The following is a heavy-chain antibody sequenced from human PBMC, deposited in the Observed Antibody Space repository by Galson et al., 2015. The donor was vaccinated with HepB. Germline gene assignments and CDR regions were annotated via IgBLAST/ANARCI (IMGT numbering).Heavy chain of an antibody. V-gene: IGHV1-18*01. D-gene: IGHD3-10*01. CDR3: ASLATMVRGVDYYYYYGMDV. Sequence: SVKVSCKASGYTFTSYGISWVRQAPGQGLEWMGWISAYNGNTNYAQKLQGRVTMTTDTSTSTAYMELRSLRSEDTAVYYCASLATMVRGVDYYYYYGMDVWGQGTTVTVSS. CDR2: ISAYNGNT. J-gene: IGHJ6*02. CDR1: GYTFTSYG.